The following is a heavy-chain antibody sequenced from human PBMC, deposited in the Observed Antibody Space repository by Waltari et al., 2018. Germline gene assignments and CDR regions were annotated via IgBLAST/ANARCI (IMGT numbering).Heavy chain of an antibody. CDR3: AKDPGGFGELPSYYFDY. V-gene: IGHV3-30*18. Sequence: QVQLVESGGGVVQPGRSLRLSCAASGFTFSSYGMHWVRQAPGKGLEWVAVIWYDGSNKYYADSVKGRFTISRDNSKNTLYLQMNSLRAEDTAMYDCAKDPGGFGELPSYYFDYWGQGTLVTVSS. CDR2: IWYDGSNK. CDR1: GFTFSSYG. D-gene: IGHD3-10*01. J-gene: IGHJ4*02.